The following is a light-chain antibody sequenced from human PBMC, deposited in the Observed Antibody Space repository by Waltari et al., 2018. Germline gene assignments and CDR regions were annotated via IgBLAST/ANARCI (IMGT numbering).Light chain of an antibody. CDR2: EVT. V-gene: IGLV2-14*01. CDR1: RNDAGSYSY. J-gene: IGLJ1*01. CDR3: CSYTTTTTLV. Sequence: QSAPTQPASVSASPGQPITISCPGTRNDAGSYSYVSWYRQYPGKAPELLIYEVTHRPSGVSDRFSGSRSGSTASLTISGLQTEDEANYFCCSYTTTTTLVFGTGTKVIVL.